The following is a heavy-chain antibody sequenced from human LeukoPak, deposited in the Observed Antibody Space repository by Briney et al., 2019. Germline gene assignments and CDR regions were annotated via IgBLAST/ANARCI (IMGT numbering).Heavy chain of an antibody. CDR3: ARGARSSSWYALEY. J-gene: IGHJ4*02. CDR1: GGSFSGYY. V-gene: IGHV4-34*01. Sequence: SETLSLTCAVYGGSFSGYYWSWIRQPPGKGLEWIGEINHSGSTNYNPSLKSRVTISVDTSKNQFSLTLRSVTAADTAVYYCARGARSSSWYALEYWGQGTLLSVSS. CDR2: INHSGST. D-gene: IGHD6-13*01.